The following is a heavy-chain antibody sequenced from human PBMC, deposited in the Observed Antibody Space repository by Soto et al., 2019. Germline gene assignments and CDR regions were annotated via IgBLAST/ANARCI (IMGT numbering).Heavy chain of an antibody. CDR2: ISYGGET. D-gene: IGHD1-26*01. CDR3: ARHRKFKVGRTRSLDL. CDR1: GGFVSSSNDYY. V-gene: IGHV4-39*01. J-gene: IGHJ5*02. Sequence: SETLSLTCTVSGGFVSSSNDYYWGWLRQSPGKGVEWIGSISYGGETYYNPSLQSQVIISVDTSKIQLSLKLNSVTAADAAVYYCARHRKFKVGRTRSLDLWGQGTLVTVSS.